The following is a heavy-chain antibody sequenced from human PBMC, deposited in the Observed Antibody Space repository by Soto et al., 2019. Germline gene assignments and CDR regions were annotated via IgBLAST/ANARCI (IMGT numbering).Heavy chain of an antibody. Sequence: SGPTQVNPTQTLTLTSTVSGFSLSTSGMCVSWIRQPPGKALEWLARIDWDDDKYYSTSLKTRLTISKDTSKNQVVLTMTNMDPVDTATYYCARIRVDSSSWYSDYWGQGTLVTVSS. CDR3: ARIRVDSSSWYSDY. CDR1: GFSLSTSGMC. J-gene: IGHJ4*02. CDR2: IDWDDDK. D-gene: IGHD6-13*01. V-gene: IGHV2-70*11.